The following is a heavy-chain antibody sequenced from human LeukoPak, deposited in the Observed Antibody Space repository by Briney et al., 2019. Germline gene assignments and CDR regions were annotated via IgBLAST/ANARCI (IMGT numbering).Heavy chain of an antibody. V-gene: IGHV3-48*01. J-gene: IGHJ4*02. CDR1: GFTFSAYS. CDR2: IGISSGNT. Sequence: GGSLRLSCAASGFTFSAYSMNWVRQAPGKGLEWISYIGISSGNTKYADSVKGRFTISGDKAKNSLYLQMNSLRVEDTAVYYCARGYKYAFGNWGQGTLVTVSS. CDR3: ARGYKYAFGN. D-gene: IGHD5-24*01.